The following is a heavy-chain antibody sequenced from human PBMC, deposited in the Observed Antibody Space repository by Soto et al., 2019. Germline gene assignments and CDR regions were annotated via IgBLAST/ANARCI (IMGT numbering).Heavy chain of an antibody. CDR2: ISGSGGST. V-gene: IGHV3-23*01. CDR1: GSTFSSYA. Sequence: PGGSLRLSCAASGSTFSSYAMSWVRQAPGKGLEWVSAISGSGGSTYYADSVKGRFTISRDNSKNTLYLQMNSLRAEDTAVYYCAKDLHPRDCYILYYYGMDVWGQGTTVTVSS. CDR3: AKDLHPRDCYILYYYGMDV. J-gene: IGHJ6*02. D-gene: IGHD2-21*01.